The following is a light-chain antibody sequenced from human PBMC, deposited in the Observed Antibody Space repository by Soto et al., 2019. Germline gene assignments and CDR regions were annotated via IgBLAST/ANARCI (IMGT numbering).Light chain of an antibody. V-gene: IGLV1-44*01. J-gene: IGLJ2*01. Sequence: QSVLTQPPSASGTPGQRVTISCSGSSSNIGSHSVNWYQQLPGTAPKLLIFSNNQWPSGVPDRFSGSKSGTSASLAISGLQSEDEADYYCAAWDDSLNGVVFGGGTKLTVL. CDR1: SSNIGSHS. CDR3: AAWDDSLNGVV. CDR2: SNN.